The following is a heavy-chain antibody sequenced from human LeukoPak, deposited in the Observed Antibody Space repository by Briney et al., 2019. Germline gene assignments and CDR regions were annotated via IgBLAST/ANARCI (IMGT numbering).Heavy chain of an antibody. J-gene: IGHJ5*02. D-gene: IGHD3-22*01. CDR3: ARAADYYDSSGYYPNRFDP. Sequence: SQTLSLTCTVSGGSIRSGGYYWSSIRQHPGKVLEWIGYIYYSGSTYYNPSRKSRVTISVDTSKNQFSLKLRSVTGADRAVLYGARAADYYDSSGYYPNRFDPWGQGTLVTVSS. CDR1: GGSIRSGGYY. V-gene: IGHV4-31*03. CDR2: IYYSGST.